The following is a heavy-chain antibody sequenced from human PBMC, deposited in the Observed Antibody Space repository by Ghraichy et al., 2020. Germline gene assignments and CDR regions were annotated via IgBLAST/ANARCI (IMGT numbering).Heavy chain of an antibody. J-gene: IGHJ4*02. CDR1: GFTFSSYA. CDR2: ISGSGGST. Sequence: GSLRLSCAASGFTFSSYAMSWVRQAPGKGLEWVSAISGSGGSTYYADSVKGRFTISRDNSKNTLYLQMNSLRAEDTAVYYCAKDRGSNWNYDVFDYWGQGTLVTVSS. CDR3: AKDRGSNWNYDVFDY. V-gene: IGHV3-23*01. D-gene: IGHD1-7*01.